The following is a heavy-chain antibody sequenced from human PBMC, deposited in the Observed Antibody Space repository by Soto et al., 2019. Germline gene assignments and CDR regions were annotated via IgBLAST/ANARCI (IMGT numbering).Heavy chain of an antibody. Sequence: SETLSLTCTVSGGSISSYYWSWIRQPPGKGLEWIGYIYYSGSTIYNPSLKSRVTISVDTSKNQFSLKLSSVTAADTAVYYCARVLWQLGNYGMDVWGQGTTVTVSS. V-gene: IGHV4-59*01. J-gene: IGHJ6*02. D-gene: IGHD6-6*01. CDR1: GGSISSYY. CDR3: ARVLWQLGNYGMDV. CDR2: IYYSGST.